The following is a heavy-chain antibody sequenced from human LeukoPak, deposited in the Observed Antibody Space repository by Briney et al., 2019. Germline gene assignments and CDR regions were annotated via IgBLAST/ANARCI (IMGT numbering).Heavy chain of an antibody. CDR2: MNPNSGNT. J-gene: IGHJ5*02. D-gene: IGHD4-11*01. CDR1: GYTFTSYD. V-gene: IGHV1-8*03. Sequence: ASVKVSCKASGYTFTSYDINWVRQATGQGLEWMGWMNPNSGNTGYAQKFQGRVTITRNTSISTAYMELSSLRSEDTAVYYCARKIYPTTVTTGGTVFDPWGQGTLVTVSS. CDR3: ARKIYPTTVTTGGTVFDP.